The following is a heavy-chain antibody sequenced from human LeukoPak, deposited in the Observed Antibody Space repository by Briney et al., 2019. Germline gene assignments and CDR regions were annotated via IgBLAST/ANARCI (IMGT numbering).Heavy chain of an antibody. CDR2: ISAYNGNT. J-gene: IGHJ4*02. CDR3: ARVRTDIVRSPFDY. D-gene: IGHD2-15*01. Sequence: ASVKVSCKASGYTFTSYGISWVRQAPGQGLEWMGWISAYNGNTNCAQKLQGRVTMTTDTSTSTAYMELRSLRSDDTAVYYCARVRTDIVRSPFDYRGQGTLVTVSS. V-gene: IGHV1-18*01. CDR1: GYTFTSYG.